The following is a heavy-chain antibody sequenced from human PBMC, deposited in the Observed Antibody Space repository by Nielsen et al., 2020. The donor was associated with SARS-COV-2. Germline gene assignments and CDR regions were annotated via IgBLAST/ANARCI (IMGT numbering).Heavy chain of an antibody. D-gene: IGHD1-1*01. J-gene: IGHJ4*02. V-gene: IGHV3-30*18. CDR3: AKEGYGY. Sequence: GESLKISCAASGFTFSSYGMHWVRQAPGKGLEWVAVISYDGSNKYYADSVKGRFTISRDNSKNTLYLQMNSLRAEDTAVYYCAKEGYGYRGQGTLVTVSS. CDR1: GFTFSSYG. CDR2: ISYDGSNK.